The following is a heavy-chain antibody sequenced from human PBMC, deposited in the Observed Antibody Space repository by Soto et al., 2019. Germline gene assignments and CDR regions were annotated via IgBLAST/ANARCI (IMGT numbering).Heavy chain of an antibody. J-gene: IGHJ4*02. CDR3: AKGLGLGAVFMEFDS. D-gene: IGHD3-16*01. V-gene: IGHV3-30*18. CDR2: ISYDGGNR. CDR1: GFTFSDYG. Sequence: QVHLVESGGGVVQPGRSLRLACEVSGFTFSDYGMHWVRQAPGKGLEWVAVISYDGGNRYYGDSVKGRFTISRDNAKNTLYLEMSSLRGDDSAVYYCAKGLGLGAVFMEFDSWGQGILLTVSS.